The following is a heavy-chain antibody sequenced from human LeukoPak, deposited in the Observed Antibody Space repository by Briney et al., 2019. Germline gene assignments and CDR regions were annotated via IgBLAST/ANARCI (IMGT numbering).Heavy chain of an antibody. CDR1: GGTFSSYA. D-gene: IGHD4-17*01. J-gene: IGHJ4*02. Sequence: SVKVSCKASGGTFSSYAISWVRQAPGQGLEWMGGIIPIFGTANYAQKLQGRVTMTTDTSTSTAYMELRSLRSDDTAVYYCVTSDYGDYFDYWGQGTLVTVSS. CDR3: VTSDYGDYFDY. CDR2: IIPIFGTA. V-gene: IGHV1-69*05.